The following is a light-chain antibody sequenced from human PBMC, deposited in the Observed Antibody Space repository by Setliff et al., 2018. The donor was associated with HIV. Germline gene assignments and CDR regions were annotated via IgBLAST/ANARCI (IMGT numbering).Light chain of an antibody. CDR3: YSYTAGTSYV. Sequence: QSVLAQPASVSGSPGQSITISCTGTSSDIGAYNYVSWYQQYPGKAPKLVIYDVTIRPSGVPNRFSGSKSGNTASLTISGLQAEDEGDYYCYSYTAGTSYVFGGGTKVTVL. V-gene: IGLV2-14*03. J-gene: IGLJ1*01. CDR2: DVT. CDR1: SSDIGAYNY.